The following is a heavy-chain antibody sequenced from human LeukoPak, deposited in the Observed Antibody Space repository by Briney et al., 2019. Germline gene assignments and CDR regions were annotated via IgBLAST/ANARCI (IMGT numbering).Heavy chain of an antibody. D-gene: IGHD3-9*01. CDR3: ARVLTYRPLRYFDWLSVRPGTNYNWFDP. CDR2: IYYSGST. J-gene: IGHJ5*02. V-gene: IGHV4-39*01. CDR1: GGSISSSSYY. Sequence: PSETLSLTCTVSGGSISSSSYYWGWIRQPPGKGLEWIGSIYYSGSTYYNPSLKSRVTISVDTSKNQFSLKLSSVTAADTAVYYCARVLTYRPLRYFDWLSVRPGTNYNWFDPWGQGTLVTVSS.